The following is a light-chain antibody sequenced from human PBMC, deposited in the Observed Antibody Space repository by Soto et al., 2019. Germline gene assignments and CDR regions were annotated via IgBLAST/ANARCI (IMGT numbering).Light chain of an antibody. V-gene: IGKV3-20*01. CDR2: SAS. J-gene: IGKJ3*01. CDR3: QQYTTSSAIFT. CDR1: QRVNSNY. Sequence: EVVLTQSPGTLSLSPGERATLSCRASQRVNSNYFAWYQQKPGQAPRLLIFSASTRATGVPDRFSGSGSGTDFTLTINRLQPEDFGVYYCQQYTTSSAIFTFGPGTKVDIK.